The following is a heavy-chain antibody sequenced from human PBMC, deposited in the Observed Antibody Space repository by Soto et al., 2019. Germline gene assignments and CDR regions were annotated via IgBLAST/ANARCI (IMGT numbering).Heavy chain of an antibody. CDR3: ARDYDFWSGYYKGYYYAMDV. D-gene: IGHD3-3*01. J-gene: IGHJ6*02. Sequence: PVGSLRLSCAASGLTFSLYGMHWVRQAPGKGLEWVAVIWNDGSEKNYADSVKGRFTLSGDSSKNTLYLEMNSLRVEDTAVYYCARDYDFWSGYYKGYYYAMDVWGQGTTVTVSS. CDR2: IWNDGSEK. CDR1: GLTFSLYG. V-gene: IGHV3-33*01.